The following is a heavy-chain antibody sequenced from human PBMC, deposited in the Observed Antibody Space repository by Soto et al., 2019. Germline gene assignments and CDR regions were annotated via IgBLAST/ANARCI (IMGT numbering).Heavy chain of an antibody. CDR3: ARLYSYGYYYFDY. D-gene: IGHD5-18*01. CDR2: INHSGNT. J-gene: IGHJ4*02. Sequence: GPGPCLSSETLSLTCAVYGGSFSGYYWSWIRQPPGKGLEWIGEINHSGNTNYNPSLKSRVTISVDTSKNQFSLKLSSVTAADTAVYYCARLYSYGYYYFDYWGQGTLVTVSS. V-gene: IGHV4-34*01. CDR1: GGSFSGYY.